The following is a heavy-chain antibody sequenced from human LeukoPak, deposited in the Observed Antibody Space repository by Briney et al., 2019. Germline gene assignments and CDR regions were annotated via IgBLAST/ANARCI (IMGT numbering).Heavy chain of an antibody. CDR2: IIPIFGTA. D-gene: IGHD1-26*01. CDR1: GGTFSSYA. V-gene: IGHV1-69*13. CDR3: ARVSLRELLGFDY. Sequence: SVTVSCTASGGTFSSYAISWVRQAPGQGLEWMGGIIPIFGTANYAQKFQGRVTITADESTSTAYMELSSLRSEDTAVYYCARVSLRELLGFDYWGQGTLVTVSS. J-gene: IGHJ4*02.